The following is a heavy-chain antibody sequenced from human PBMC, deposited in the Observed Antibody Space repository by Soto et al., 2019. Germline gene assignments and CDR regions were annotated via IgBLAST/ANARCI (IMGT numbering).Heavy chain of an antibody. Sequence: GGSLRLSCAASGFTFDDYAMHWVRQAPGKGLEWVSGISWNSGSIGYADSVKGRFTISRDNAKNSLYLQMNSLRAEDTALYYCAKGGVPAAIWGYYFDYWGQGT. CDR1: GFTFDDYA. CDR3: AKGGVPAAIWGYYFDY. D-gene: IGHD2-2*02. V-gene: IGHV3-9*01. CDR2: ISWNSGSI. J-gene: IGHJ4*02.